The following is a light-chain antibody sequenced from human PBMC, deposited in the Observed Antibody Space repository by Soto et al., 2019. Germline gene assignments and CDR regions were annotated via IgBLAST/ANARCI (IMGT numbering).Light chain of an antibody. Sequence: QSVLAQPPSVSGAPGQRVTISCTGSSSNIGAGYDVHWYQQFPGTAPKLLIYGNNNRPSGVPDRFSGSKSGTSASLAITGLQAEDEADYYFQSYDNSLSAIFGGGTQLTVL. V-gene: IGLV1-40*01. CDR1: SSNIGAGYD. J-gene: IGLJ2*01. CDR2: GNN. CDR3: QSYDNSLSAI.